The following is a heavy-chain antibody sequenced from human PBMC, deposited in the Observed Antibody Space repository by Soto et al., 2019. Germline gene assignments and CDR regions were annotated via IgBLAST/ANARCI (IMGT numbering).Heavy chain of an antibody. J-gene: IGHJ4*02. Sequence: SETLSLTCTVSGGSISSSSYYWGWIRQPPGKGLGWIGSIYYSGSTYYNPSLKSRVTISVDTSKNQFSLKLSSVTAADTAVYYCARLGYCSSTSCYWAPHPFDYWGQGTLVTVSS. V-gene: IGHV4-39*01. CDR3: ARLGYCSSTSCYWAPHPFDY. D-gene: IGHD2-2*01. CDR1: GGSISSSSYY. CDR2: IYYSGST.